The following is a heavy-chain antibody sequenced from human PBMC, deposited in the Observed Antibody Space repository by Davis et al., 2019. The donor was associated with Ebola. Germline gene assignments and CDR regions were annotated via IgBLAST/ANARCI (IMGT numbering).Heavy chain of an antibody. Sequence: MPSETLSLTCTVSGDSISSVYWSWIRQPPGMGLEWIGYIGYSGNAYYNPSLKGRVTISLDGPKNQFSLKLSSVTAADTAVYYCARQHTSGHMMLFDYWGQGTLVTVSS. CDR3: ARQHTSGHMMLFDY. V-gene: IGHV4-59*01. CDR1: GDSISSVY. J-gene: IGHJ4*02. D-gene: IGHD6-19*01. CDR2: IGYSGNA.